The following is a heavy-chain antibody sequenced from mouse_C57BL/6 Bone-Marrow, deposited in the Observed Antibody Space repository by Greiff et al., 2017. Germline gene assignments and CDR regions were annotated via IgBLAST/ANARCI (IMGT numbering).Heavy chain of an antibody. D-gene: IGHD2-1*01. J-gene: IGHJ3*01. Sequence: VHVKQSVAELVRPGASVKLSCTASGFTIKNTYMHWVKQRPEQGLEWIGRIDPANGNTKYAPKFQGKATITADTSSNTAYLQLSSLTSEDTAIYYCAIYPMAYWGQGTLVTVSA. CDR2: IDPANGNT. V-gene: IGHV14-3*01. CDR1: GFTIKNTY. CDR3: AIYPMAY.